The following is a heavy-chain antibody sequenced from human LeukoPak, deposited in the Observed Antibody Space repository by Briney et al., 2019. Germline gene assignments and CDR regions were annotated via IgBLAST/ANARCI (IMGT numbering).Heavy chain of an antibody. Sequence: QPGRSLRLSCAASGFTFSSYGMHWVRQAPGKGLVWVAVISYDGSNKYYADSVKGRFTIYRDNSKNTLYLQMNSLRAEDTAVYYCAKDALRYCSGGSWYSDRFDYWGQGTLVTVSS. J-gene: IGHJ4*02. CDR3: AKDALRYCSGGSWYSDRFDY. V-gene: IGHV3-30*18. D-gene: IGHD2-15*01. CDR2: ISYDGSNK. CDR1: GFTFSSYG.